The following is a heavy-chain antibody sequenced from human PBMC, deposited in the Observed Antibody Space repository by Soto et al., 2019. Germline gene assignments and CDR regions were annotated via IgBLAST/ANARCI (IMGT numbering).Heavy chain of an antibody. Sequence: GASVKVSCKASGYTFTSYDINCVRQATGQGLEWMGWMNPNSGNTGYAQKFQGRVTMTRNTSISTAYMELSSLRSEDTAVYYCARVFWSGYSYYYYYGMDVWGQGTTVTVSS. CDR2: MNPNSGNT. V-gene: IGHV1-8*01. D-gene: IGHD3-3*01. CDR1: GYTFTSYD. CDR3: ARVFWSGYSYYYYYGMDV. J-gene: IGHJ6*02.